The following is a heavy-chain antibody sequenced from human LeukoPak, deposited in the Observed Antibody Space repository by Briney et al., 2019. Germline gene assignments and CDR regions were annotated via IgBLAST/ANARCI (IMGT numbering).Heavy chain of an antibody. J-gene: IGHJ6*03. D-gene: IGHD2-2*01. Sequence: GGSLRLSCAASGFTFSSYTMNWVRQAPGMGLEWVSSISDSSYYIYYTDSVRGRFTVSRDNAKNSLYLQMNGLRAEDTAVYYCARRKDVVVVPGTMGYYLDVWGKGTTVTVSS. CDR3: ARRKDVVVVPGTMGYYLDV. CDR2: ISDSSYYI. V-gene: IGHV3-21*01. CDR1: GFTFSSYT.